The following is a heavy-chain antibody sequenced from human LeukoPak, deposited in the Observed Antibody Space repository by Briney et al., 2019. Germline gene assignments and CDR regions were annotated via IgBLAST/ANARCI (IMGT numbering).Heavy chain of an antibody. J-gene: IGHJ4*02. CDR2: IYYSGNT. CDR3: ASYISTPSRRNLDC. D-gene: IGHD2-2*01. CDR1: GGSVSSGSYY. V-gene: IGHV4-39*01. Sequence: SETLSLTCTVSGGSVSSGSYYWSWIRQPPGKGLEWIAYIYYSGNTYYNPSLKSRVTISVDTSKNQFSLKLSSVTAADTAVYYCASYISTPSRRNLDCWGQGTLVTVSS.